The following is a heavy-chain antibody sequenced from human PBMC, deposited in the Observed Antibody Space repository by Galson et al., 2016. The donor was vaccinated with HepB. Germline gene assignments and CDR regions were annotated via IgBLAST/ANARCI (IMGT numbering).Heavy chain of an antibody. D-gene: IGHD1-26*01. Sequence: SLRLSCAASEFTFNNCPLHWVRQAPGKGLEWVAVLSHDGVTKFYADSVRARSTISRDKSKTTVYLQTDGLSAEDTAVYYCAREWELGGYFDYWGQGTLVTVSS. V-gene: IGHV3-30-3*01. CDR2: LSHDGVTK. CDR1: EFTFNNCP. J-gene: IGHJ4*02. CDR3: AREWELGGYFDY.